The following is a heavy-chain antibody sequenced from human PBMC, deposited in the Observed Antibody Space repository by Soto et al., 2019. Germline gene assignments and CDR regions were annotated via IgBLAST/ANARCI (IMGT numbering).Heavy chain of an antibody. CDR1: GISFSSYA. CDR2: ISSGSSTI. V-gene: IGHV3-48*01. Sequence: GGSLRLSCAASGISFSSYAMNWVRQAPGKGLEWVSYISSGSSTIYYAESVKGRFTISRDNAKKSLFLQMNSLRAEDTAVYYCAVDYYYMDVWGKGTTVTVSS. CDR3: AVDYYYMDV. J-gene: IGHJ6*03.